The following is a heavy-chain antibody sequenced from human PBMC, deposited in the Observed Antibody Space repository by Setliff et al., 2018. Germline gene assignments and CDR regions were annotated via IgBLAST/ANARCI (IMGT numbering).Heavy chain of an antibody. Sequence: SETLSLTCTVSGGSIRNYYWSWIRQPPGKGLEWIGYIYTSGSTNYNPSLKSRVTISVDTSKNQFSLKLSSVTAADTAVYYCARVLTGEYYYYYYMDVWGKGTTVTVSS. CDR2: IYTSGST. D-gene: IGHD7-27*01. CDR3: ARVLTGEYYYYYYMDV. V-gene: IGHV4-4*08. CDR1: GGSIRNYY. J-gene: IGHJ6*03.